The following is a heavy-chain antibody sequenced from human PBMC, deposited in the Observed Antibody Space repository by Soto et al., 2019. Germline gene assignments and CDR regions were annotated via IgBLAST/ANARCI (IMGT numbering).Heavy chain of an antibody. D-gene: IGHD6-19*01. CDR3: STASTVSGTYFFDF. J-gene: IGHJ4*02. CDR1: GDRVSSDSAV. V-gene: IGHV6-1*01. CDR2: TYYRSKWYN. Sequence: SQTLSLTCVISGDRVSSDSAVWNWIRQSPSRGLEWLGRTYYRSKWYNDYAVSVRSRISINPDTSKNQFSLQLNSVTPEDTAVYYCSTASTVSGTYFFDFWGKGTLVTVAS.